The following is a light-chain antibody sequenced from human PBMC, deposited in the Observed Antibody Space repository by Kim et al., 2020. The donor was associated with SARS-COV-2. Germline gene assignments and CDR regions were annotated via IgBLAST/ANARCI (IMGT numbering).Light chain of an antibody. Sequence: QGVTISCTGSSSNIGAGFDVHWYQQLPGTAPKLLIYDNINRPSGVPDRFSGSKSGTSASLAITGLQAQDEADYYCQSYDNSLSGYVFGTGTKVTVL. CDR2: DNI. V-gene: IGLV1-40*01. CDR1: SSNIGAGFD. J-gene: IGLJ1*01. CDR3: QSYDNSLSGYV.